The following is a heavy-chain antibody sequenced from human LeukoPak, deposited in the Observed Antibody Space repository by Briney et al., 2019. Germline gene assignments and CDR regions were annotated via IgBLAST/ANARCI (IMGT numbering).Heavy chain of an antibody. D-gene: IGHD3-10*01. Sequence: GGSLRLSSAASGFTFSSYSMNWVRQAPGKGLEWVSSISSSSSYIYYADSVKGRFTISRDNAKNSLYLQMNSLRAEDTAVYYCARLNYGSGTYTTYLHYYYMDVWGKGTTVTISS. J-gene: IGHJ6*03. CDR2: ISSSSSYI. CDR3: ARLNYGSGTYTTYLHYYYMDV. CDR1: GFTFSSYS. V-gene: IGHV3-21*01.